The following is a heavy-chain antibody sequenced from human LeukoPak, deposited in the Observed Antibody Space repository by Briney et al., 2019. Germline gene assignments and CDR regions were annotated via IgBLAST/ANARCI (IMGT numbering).Heavy chain of an antibody. V-gene: IGHV3-30*02. J-gene: IGHJ4*02. CDR3: AIEYSTGWSRTDY. CDR1: GFTFSSYG. CDR2: IRYDGSNK. Sequence: GGSLRLSCAASGFTFSSYGMHWVRQAPGKGLEWVAFIRYDGSNKYYADSVKGRFTISRDNSKNTLYLQMNSLRAEDTAVYYCAIEYSTGWSRTDYWGQGSLVTVSS. D-gene: IGHD6-19*01.